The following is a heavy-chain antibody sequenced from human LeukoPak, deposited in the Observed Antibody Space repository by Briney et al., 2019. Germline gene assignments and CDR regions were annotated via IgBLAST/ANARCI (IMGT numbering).Heavy chain of an antibody. CDR1: GLTFINFG. Sequence: GGSLRLSCAASGLTFINFGMTWVRPAPGKGLEWVSAISGSAVITFYADSVKGRFTISRDNSKNTLYLQMNSLRAEDTALYYCVKIRLSGINDAFDICGQGTMVTVSS. V-gene: IGHV3-23*01. CDR3: VKIRLSGINDAFDI. J-gene: IGHJ3*02. D-gene: IGHD3-3*01. CDR2: ISGSAVIT.